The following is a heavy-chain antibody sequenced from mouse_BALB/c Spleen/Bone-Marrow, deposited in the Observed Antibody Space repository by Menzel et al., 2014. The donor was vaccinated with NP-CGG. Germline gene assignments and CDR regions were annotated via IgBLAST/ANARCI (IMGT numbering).Heavy chain of an antibody. CDR1: GFTFSSYG. CDR2: ISSGGSYT. V-gene: IGHV5-6*01. J-gene: IGHJ3*01. Sequence: EVKLVESGGDLVKPGGSLKLSCAASGFTFSSYGMSWVRQTPDKRLEWVATISSGGSYTYYPDSMKGRFTISRDNAKNTLYLQMSRLKSEDTAMYYCARGGGAYYGNYWFAYWGQGTLVTVSA. CDR3: ARGGGAYYGNYWFAY. D-gene: IGHD2-10*01.